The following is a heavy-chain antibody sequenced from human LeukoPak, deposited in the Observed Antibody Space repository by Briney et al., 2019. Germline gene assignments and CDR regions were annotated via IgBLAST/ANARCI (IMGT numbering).Heavy chain of an antibody. CDR3: AGAGAGGYYGSGSSINYDY. J-gene: IGHJ4*02. D-gene: IGHD3-10*01. CDR2: IYYSGST. V-gene: IGHV4-31*03. Sequence: SETLSLTCTVSGGSISSGGYYWSWIRQHPGKGLEWIGYIYYSGSTYYNPSLKSRVTISVDTSKNQFSLKLSSVTAADTAVYYCAGAGAGGYYGSGSSINYDYWGQGTLVTVSS. CDR1: GGSISSGGYY.